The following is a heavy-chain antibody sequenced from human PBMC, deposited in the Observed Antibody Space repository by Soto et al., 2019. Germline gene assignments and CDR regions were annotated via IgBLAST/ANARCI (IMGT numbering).Heavy chain of an antibody. CDR1: GYSLTEIS. D-gene: IGHD3-10*01. Sequence: ASVKVSCKVSGYSLTEISMNWVRQATGQGLEWMGWMNPNSGNTGYAQKFQGRVTMTRNTSISTAYMELSSLRSEDTAVYYCARGYGAGGFDIWGQGSTVTVTS. CDR3: ARGYGAGGFDI. V-gene: IGHV1-8*01. J-gene: IGHJ3*02. CDR2: MNPNSGNT.